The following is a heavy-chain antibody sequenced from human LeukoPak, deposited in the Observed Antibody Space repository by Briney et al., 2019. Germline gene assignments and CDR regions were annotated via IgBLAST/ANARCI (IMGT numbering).Heavy chain of an antibody. CDR2: IRGSGGGT. CDR1: GITFGTLA. CDR3: TRDPNGDYVGAFDM. V-gene: IGHV3-23*01. D-gene: IGHD4-17*01. J-gene: IGHJ3*02. Sequence: GGSRRPSWAASGITFGTLAMTWVGQAPGKGLEGASSIRGSGGGTDYADSVKGRFTISRDNSRDTLFLQMNSLRAEDTALYYCTRDPNGDYVGAFDMWGPGTMVTVSS.